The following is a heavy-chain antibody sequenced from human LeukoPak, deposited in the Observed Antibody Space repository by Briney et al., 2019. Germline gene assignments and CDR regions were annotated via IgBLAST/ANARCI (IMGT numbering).Heavy chain of an antibody. J-gene: IGHJ6*02. V-gene: IGHV4-39*01. CDR3: ARTYYDSPYGMDA. D-gene: IGHD3-3*01. CDR1: GGSISSSSYF. CDR2: IYYSGST. Sequence: SETLSLTCTVSGGSISSSSYFWVWIRQPPGKGLEWIGTIYYSGSTYYDPSLKSRVTISVDTSKNQFSLKLSSVTAADTAVYYCARTYYDSPYGMDAWGQGTTVTVSS.